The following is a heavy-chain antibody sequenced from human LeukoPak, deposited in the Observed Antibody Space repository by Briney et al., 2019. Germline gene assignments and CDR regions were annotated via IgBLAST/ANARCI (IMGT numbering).Heavy chain of an antibody. CDR2: IWSDATTK. CDR1: GFTFSSYG. J-gene: IGHJ4*02. Sequence: GGSLRLSCAASGFTFSSYGMHWVRQAQGKRREWVAVIWSDATTKYYADSVKGRFTISRDNSENTLYLQMNSLRAEDSAVYYCAREGPVPGTGPFDYWGQGALVTVPS. CDR3: AREGPVPGTGPFDY. V-gene: IGHV3-33*01. D-gene: IGHD1-7*01.